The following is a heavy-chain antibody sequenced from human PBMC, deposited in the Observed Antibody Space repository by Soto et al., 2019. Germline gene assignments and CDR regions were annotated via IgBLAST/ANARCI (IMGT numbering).Heavy chain of an antibody. D-gene: IGHD6-19*01. J-gene: IGHJ6*02. CDR1: GFTFISSA. V-gene: IGHV1-58*02. Sequence: QMQPVQSGPEVKKPGTSVKVSCKASGFTFISSAMQWVRQARGQRFEWIGWIVVGSGHNNYAQTCQERVTITRDMATSTAYMELSSLRSEDTAVYYCAATIIAVSGTGYYCMDVWGQGTTVTV. CDR2: IVVGSGHN. CDR3: AATIIAVSGTGYYCMDV.